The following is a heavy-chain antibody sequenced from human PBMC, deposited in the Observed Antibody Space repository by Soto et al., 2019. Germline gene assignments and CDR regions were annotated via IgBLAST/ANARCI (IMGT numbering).Heavy chain of an antibody. D-gene: IGHD2-2*01. CDR2: IRSKANSYAT. CDR1: GFTFSGSA. Sequence: GGSLRLSCAASGFTFSGSAMHWVRQASGKGLEWVGRIRSKANSYATAYAASVKGRFTISRDDSKNTAYLQMNSLKTEDTAVYYCTRKYPDIVVVPAAIDVWGKGTTVTVSS. V-gene: IGHV3-73*01. CDR3: TRKYPDIVVVPAAIDV. J-gene: IGHJ6*04.